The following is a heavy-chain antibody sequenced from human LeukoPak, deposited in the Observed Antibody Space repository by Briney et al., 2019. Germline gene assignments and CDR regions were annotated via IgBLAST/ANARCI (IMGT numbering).Heavy chain of an antibody. V-gene: IGHV3-53*04. CDR3: ASSSGWYGDAFDI. D-gene: IGHD6-19*01. J-gene: IGHJ3*02. CDR1: GFIISSNY. Sequence: GGSLRLSCAASGFIISSNYMSWVRQAPGKGLEWVSVIYSGGSTYYADSVKGRFTISRHNSKNTLYLQMNSLRAEDTAVYYCASSSGWYGDAFDIWGQGTMVTVSS. CDR2: IYSGGST.